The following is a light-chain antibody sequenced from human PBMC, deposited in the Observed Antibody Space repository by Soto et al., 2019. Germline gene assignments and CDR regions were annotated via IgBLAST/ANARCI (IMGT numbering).Light chain of an antibody. V-gene: IGLV2-23*01. J-gene: IGLJ2*01. CDR2: EGS. Sequence: QSALTQPASVSGSPGQSITISCTGTSSDVGSYNLVSWYQQHPGKAPKLMIYEGSKRPSGVSNRFSGSKSGNMASLTISGLQAEDEGDYYCCSYAGSSTYVVFGGGTKLTVL. CDR3: CSYAGSSTYVV. CDR1: SSDVGSYNL.